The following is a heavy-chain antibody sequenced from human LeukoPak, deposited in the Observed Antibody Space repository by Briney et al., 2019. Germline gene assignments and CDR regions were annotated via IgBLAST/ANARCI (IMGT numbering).Heavy chain of an antibody. V-gene: IGHV3-73*01. D-gene: IGHD6-13*01. CDR3: TRHLSGIAAAN. CDR2: IRSKDNSYAT. J-gene: IGHJ4*02. CDR1: WFIFSGSA. Sequence: GGSVRRSRSASWFIFSGSAMLWVGPASGKGREWVGRIRSKDNSYATAYAASVKGRFTISIDNSKNTAYLQMNSLKTEDTAVYYCTRHLSGIAAANWGQGTLVTVSS.